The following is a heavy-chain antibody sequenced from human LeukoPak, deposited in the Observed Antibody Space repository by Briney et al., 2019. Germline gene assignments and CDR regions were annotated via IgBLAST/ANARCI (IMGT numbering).Heavy chain of an antibody. CDR3: AKDLWQWLEAFDI. Sequence: GGSLRLSCAASGFSFTTYWMSWVRQAPGKGLEWVANIKQDGSEKYYVDSVKGRFTISRDNAKNSLYLQMNSLRAEDTAVYYCAKDLWQWLEAFDIWGQGTMVTVSS. D-gene: IGHD6-19*01. J-gene: IGHJ3*02. CDR2: IKQDGSEK. CDR1: GFSFTTYW. V-gene: IGHV3-7*03.